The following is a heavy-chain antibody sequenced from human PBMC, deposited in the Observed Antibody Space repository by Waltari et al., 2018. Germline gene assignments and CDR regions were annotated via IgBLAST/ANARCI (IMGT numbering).Heavy chain of an antibody. D-gene: IGHD2-15*01. V-gene: IGHV4-39*01. CDR2: IYYSGST. J-gene: IGHJ4*02. CDR1: GGSISSSSYY. CDR3: ARARSGGSLLGY. Sequence: QLQPQESGPGLVKPSETLSLTCTVSGGSISSSSYYWGWIRQPPGKGLEWIGSIYYSGSTYYSPSLKSRVTISVDTSKNQFSLKLSSVTAADTAVYYCARARSGGSLLGYWGQGTLVTVSS.